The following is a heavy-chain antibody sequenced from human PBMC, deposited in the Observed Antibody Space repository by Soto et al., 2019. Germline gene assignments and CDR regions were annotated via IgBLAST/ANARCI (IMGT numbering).Heavy chain of an antibody. CDR3: AKDMVEDIVVVPAASPLDY. CDR2: ISGSGGST. Sequence: EVQLLESGGGLVQPGGSLRLSCAASGFTFSSYAMSWVRQAPGKGLEWVSAISGSGGSTYYADSVKSRFTISRDNSKNTLYLQMNSLRAEDTAVYYCAKDMVEDIVVVPAASPLDYWGQGTLVTVSS. J-gene: IGHJ4*02. V-gene: IGHV3-23*01. D-gene: IGHD2-2*01. CDR1: GFTFSSYA.